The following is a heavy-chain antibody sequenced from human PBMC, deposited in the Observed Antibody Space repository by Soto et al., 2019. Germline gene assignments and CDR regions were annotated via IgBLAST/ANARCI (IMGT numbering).Heavy chain of an antibody. D-gene: IGHD1-1*01. CDR3: ARGLLPRHQQPPHSI. V-gene: IGHV1-69*13. J-gene: IGHJ3*02. CDR2: IIPIFGTA. Sequence: GASVKVSCKASGGTFSSYAISWVRQAPGQGLEWMGGIIPIFGTANYAQKFQGRVTITADESTSTAYMELSSLRSEDTAVYYCARGLLPRHQQPPHSIWGQGTMVTVSS. CDR1: GGTFSSYA.